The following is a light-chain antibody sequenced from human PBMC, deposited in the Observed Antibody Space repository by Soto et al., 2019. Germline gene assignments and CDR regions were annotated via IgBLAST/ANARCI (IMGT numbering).Light chain of an antibody. CDR2: DVS. J-gene: IGLJ3*02. Sequence: QSALTQPRSVSGSPGQSVTISCTGTSSDVGGYNYVSWYQQHPGKAPKLMIYDVSKRPSGVPDRFSGSKSGNTASLTISGLQAEDEADYYCCSYASSYTYWVFGGGTQLTVL. CDR1: SSDVGGYNY. CDR3: CSYASSYTYWV. V-gene: IGLV2-11*01.